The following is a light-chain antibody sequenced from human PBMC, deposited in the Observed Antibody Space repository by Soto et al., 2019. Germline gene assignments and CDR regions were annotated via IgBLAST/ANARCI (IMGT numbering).Light chain of an antibody. Sequence: EIVMTQSPATLSVSPGERATLSCRASQSISSNLAWYQQQPGQAPRLLIYGASTRATGIPATFSGSGSATEFTLTISSLQSEDFAVYYCQQYNNWPFTFGPGTKVDIK. J-gene: IGKJ3*01. CDR2: GAS. CDR1: QSISSN. V-gene: IGKV3-15*01. CDR3: QQYNNWPFT.